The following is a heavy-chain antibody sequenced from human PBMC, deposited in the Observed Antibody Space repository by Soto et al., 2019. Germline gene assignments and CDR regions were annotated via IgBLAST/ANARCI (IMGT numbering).Heavy chain of an antibody. CDR3: ARGIAGAMDS. Sequence: QVQLQESGPGLVKPSQTLSLTCIVSGGSISSGGYYCSWIRQHPGKGLEWLGYIYYSGRTYSNPSLKSRIILSVDTSANQFSLKLESVSTSDTAFYYCARGIAGAMDSWGRGTLVTVSS. V-gene: IGHV4-31*03. CDR1: GGSISSGGYY. J-gene: IGHJ4*02. CDR2: IYYSGRT. D-gene: IGHD2-2*01.